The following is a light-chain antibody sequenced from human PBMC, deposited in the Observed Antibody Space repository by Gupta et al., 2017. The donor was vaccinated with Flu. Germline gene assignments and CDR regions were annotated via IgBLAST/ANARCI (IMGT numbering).Light chain of an antibody. CDR3: AVWDDSLSGRV. V-gene: IGLV1-47*01. Sequence: RVTISCSGSSSNIGSNYVYWYQQLPGTAPKLLIYKNNQRPSGVPDRFSGSKSGTSASLAISGLRAEDEADYYCAVWDDSLSGRVFGGGTKLTVL. CDR2: KNN. CDR1: SSNIGSNY. J-gene: IGLJ3*02.